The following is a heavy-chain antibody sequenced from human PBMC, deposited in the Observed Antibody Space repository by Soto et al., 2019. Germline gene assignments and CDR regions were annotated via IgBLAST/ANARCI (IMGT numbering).Heavy chain of an antibody. CDR2: IYYSGST. V-gene: IGHV4-31*03. J-gene: IGHJ4*02. Sequence: SETLSLTCTVSGGSISSGDYYWSWIRQHPGKGLEWIGYIYYSGSTHYSSSLKSRVTMLIDTSKNQFPLKLTSVTAADTAVYYCARLSSIDSSGYYLDYWGQGTLVTVSS. CDR1: GGSISSGDYY. CDR3: ARLSSIDSSGYYLDY. D-gene: IGHD3-22*01.